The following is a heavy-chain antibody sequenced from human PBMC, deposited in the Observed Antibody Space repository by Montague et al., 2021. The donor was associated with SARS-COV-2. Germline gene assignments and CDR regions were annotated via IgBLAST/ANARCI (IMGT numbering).Heavy chain of an antibody. D-gene: IGHD3-16*01. Sequence: SETLSLTCTVSSGSISNYYWSCIRQPPGKGLEWFGFISHTKSTNYNPSLESRVSISIDTSKSQFSLRVRSVTAADTSVYYCARSGQFAYGLDVWGQGTTVTISS. CDR3: ARSGQFAYGLDV. J-gene: IGHJ6*02. V-gene: IGHV4-59*08. CDR2: ISHTKST. CDR1: SGSISNYY.